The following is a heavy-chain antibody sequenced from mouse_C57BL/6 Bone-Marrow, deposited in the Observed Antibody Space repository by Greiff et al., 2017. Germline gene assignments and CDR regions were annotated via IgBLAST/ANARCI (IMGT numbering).Heavy chain of an antibody. CDR2: INPNYGTT. V-gene: IGHV1-39*01. J-gene: IGHJ4*01. CDR1: GYSFTDYN. CDR3: ANSGSSPSYAMDY. Sequence: VQLQQSGPELVKPGASVKISCKASGYSFTDYNMNWVKQSNGKSLEWIGVINPNYGTTSYNQKFKGKATLTVDQSSSTAYMQLNSLASEDSAVYYCANSGSSPSYAMDYWGQGTSVTVSS. D-gene: IGHD1-1*01.